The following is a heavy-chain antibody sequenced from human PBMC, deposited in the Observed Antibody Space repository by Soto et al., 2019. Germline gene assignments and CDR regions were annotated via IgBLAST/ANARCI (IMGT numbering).Heavy chain of an antibody. D-gene: IGHD3-10*01. V-gene: IGHV3-23*01. CDR2: ISGSGGST. J-gene: IGHJ3*02. CDR3: ALDYYGSGSYPNDAFDI. CDR1: GFTFSSYA. Sequence: GGSLRLSCAASGFTFSSYAMSWVRQAPGKGLEWVSAISGSGGSTYYADSVKGRFTISRDNYKKTLYLQMNSLRAEDTAVYYCALDYYGSGSYPNDAFDIWGQGTMVTVSS.